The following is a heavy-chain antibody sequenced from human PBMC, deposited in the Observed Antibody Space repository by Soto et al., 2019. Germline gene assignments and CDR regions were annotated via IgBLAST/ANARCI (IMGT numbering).Heavy chain of an antibody. J-gene: IGHJ6*02. Sequence: PSETLSLTCTVSGGSISSSSYYWGWIRQPPGKGLEWIGSIYYSGSTYYNPSLKSRVTISVDTSKNQFSLKLSSVTAADTAVYYCARVDYDILTGYSPYYYYGMDVWGQGTTVTVSS. CDR1: GGSISSSSYY. CDR3: ARVDYDILTGYSPYYYYGMDV. D-gene: IGHD3-9*01. CDR2: IYYSGST. V-gene: IGHV4-39*01.